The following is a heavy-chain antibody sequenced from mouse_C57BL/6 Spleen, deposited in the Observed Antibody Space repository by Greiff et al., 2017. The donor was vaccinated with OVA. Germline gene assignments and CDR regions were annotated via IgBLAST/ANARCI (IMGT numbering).Heavy chain of an antibody. J-gene: IGHJ2*01. CDR1: GYTFTDYY. CDR3: ARAWLPLDY. V-gene: IGHV1-76*01. Sequence: VKLMESGAELVRPGASVKLSCKASGYTFTDYYINWVKQRPGKGLEWIARIYPGSGNTYYNEKFKGKATLSAEKSSSTPYIQLSSLTSTDSAIYICARAWLPLDYWGQGTTLTVSS. D-gene: IGHD2-2*01. CDR2: IYPGSGNT.